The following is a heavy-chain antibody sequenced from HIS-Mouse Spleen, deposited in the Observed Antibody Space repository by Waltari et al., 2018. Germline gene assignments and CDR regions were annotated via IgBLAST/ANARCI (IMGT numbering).Heavy chain of an antibody. CDR3: VVSGS. J-gene: IGHJ3*01. Sequence: QVQLVESGGGVVQPGRSLRLSWAAFGFPFSRYGMHWVRQAPGKGLEWVAVISYDGSNKYYADSVKGRFTISRDNSKNTLYLQMNSLRAEDTAVYYCVVSGSWGQGTMVTVSS. D-gene: IGHD1-26*01. CDR1: GFPFSRYG. V-gene: IGHV3-30*03. CDR2: ISYDGSNK.